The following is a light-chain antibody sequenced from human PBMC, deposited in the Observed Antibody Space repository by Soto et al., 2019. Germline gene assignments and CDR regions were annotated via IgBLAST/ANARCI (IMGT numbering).Light chain of an antibody. V-gene: IGKV3-11*01. CDR3: QQRSNWPPLFT. J-gene: IGKJ3*01. CDR1: QSVSSY. Sequence: EIVLTQSPATLSLSPGERATLSCRASQSVSSYLRWYQQKPGQAPRLLIYDVSNRATGIPARFSGSGSGTAFTLTTSTLEPEDFAVYYCQQRSNWPPLFTFGPGTKVDIK. CDR2: DVS.